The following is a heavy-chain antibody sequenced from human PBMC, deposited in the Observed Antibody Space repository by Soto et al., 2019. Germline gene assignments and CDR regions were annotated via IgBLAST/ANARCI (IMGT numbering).Heavy chain of an antibody. D-gene: IGHD3-22*01. Sequence: SETLSLTCTVSGGSISSYYWSWIRQPPGKGLEWIGYIYYSGTTYYNPSLESRITISQDTSNNQFSLKLTSVTAADTAVYYCARHYYDSSGYPAPYYHGMDVWGQGTTVTVS. CDR2: IYYSGTT. CDR1: GGSISSYY. V-gene: IGHV4-59*04. J-gene: IGHJ6*02. CDR3: ARHYYDSSGYPAPYYHGMDV.